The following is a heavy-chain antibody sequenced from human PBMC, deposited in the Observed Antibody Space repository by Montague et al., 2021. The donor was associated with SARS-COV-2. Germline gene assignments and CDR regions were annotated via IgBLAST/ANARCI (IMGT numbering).Heavy chain of an antibody. J-gene: IGHJ4*02. CDR3: AKGDVDTAMALEY. D-gene: IGHD5-18*01. CDR1: GFTFSSYA. CDR2: ISGSGSSA. Sequence: SLRLSCAASGFTFSSYAMSWVRQAPGKGLEWVSAISGSGSSAYYADSVKGRFTISRDNSKNTLHLQMNSLRAEDTAVYYCAKGDVDTAMALEYWGQGTLVTVSS. V-gene: IGHV3-23*01.